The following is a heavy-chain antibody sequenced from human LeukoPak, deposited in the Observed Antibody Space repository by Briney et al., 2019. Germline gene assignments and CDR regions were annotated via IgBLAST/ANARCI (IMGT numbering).Heavy chain of an antibody. CDR3: ARATVVVVAATPDY. J-gene: IGHJ4*02. Sequence: GGSLRLSCVASGFTFSSYWMHWVRQDPRKGLVWVSRISGDGRNINYADSVRGRFTISRDNAKNTLYLQMNSLRAEDTAVYYCARATVVVVAATPDYWGQGTLVTVSS. CDR1: GFTFSSYW. D-gene: IGHD2-15*01. CDR2: ISGDGRNI. V-gene: IGHV3-74*01.